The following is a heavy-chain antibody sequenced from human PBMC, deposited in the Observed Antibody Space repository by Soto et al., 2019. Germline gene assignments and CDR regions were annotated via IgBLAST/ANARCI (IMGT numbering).Heavy chain of an antibody. V-gene: IGHV3-21*01. CDR2: ISSRSSYI. J-gene: IGHJ6*03. CDR1: GFNVCSDS. CDR3: ARDIPYSHYMEF. Sequence: GGSLGRSGAASGFNVCSDSMNWVRQAPGKGLEWVSHISSRSSYIYYAASVQGRFTISRDNAKNSLYLQMNSLRAEDTAVYYCARDIPYSHYMEFWGKGTTVTVSS.